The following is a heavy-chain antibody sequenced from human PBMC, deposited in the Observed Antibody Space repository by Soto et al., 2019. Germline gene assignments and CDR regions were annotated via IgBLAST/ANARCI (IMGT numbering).Heavy chain of an antibody. V-gene: IGHV4-59*01. CDR2: TFYSGGT. CDR3: ARLQLVHKVIDY. J-gene: IGHJ4*02. Sequence: KTSETLSLTCTVSGDSISTYYWSWIRQAPGKGLQWIGYTFYSGGTAYNPSLKSRVTMSLDMSKKQISLNLSPVTTADTATYFCARLQLVHKVIDYWGQGTLVTVSS. D-gene: IGHD1-1*01. CDR1: GDSISTYY.